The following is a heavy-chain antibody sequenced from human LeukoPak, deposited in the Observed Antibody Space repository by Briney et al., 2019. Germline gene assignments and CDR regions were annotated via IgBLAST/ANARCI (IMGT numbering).Heavy chain of an antibody. J-gene: IGHJ4*02. CDR2: INSDGSST. Sequence: GGSLRLSCAASGFTFSSYWMHWVRQAPGKGLVWVSRINSDGSSTSYADSVKGRFTISRDNSKNTLYLQMNSLRAEDTAVYYCARRLSSGWHFDYWGQGTLVTASS. CDR1: GFTFSSYW. V-gene: IGHV3-74*01. CDR3: ARRLSSGWHFDY. D-gene: IGHD6-19*01.